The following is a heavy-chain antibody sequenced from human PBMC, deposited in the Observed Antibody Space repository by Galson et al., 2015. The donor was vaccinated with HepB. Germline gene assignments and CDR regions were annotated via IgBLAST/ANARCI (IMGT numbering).Heavy chain of an antibody. V-gene: IGHV3-74*01. CDR3: TKDRGNNYDSGSYRAFDI. Sequence: SLRLSCAASGFTFSNYFMHWVRQVPGKGLVWVSRITSDGTTTNYADSVKGRFTISRDNAKNTLYLQMNSLRAEDTAVYYCTKDRGNNYDSGSYRAFDIWGQGTMVTVSS. CDR2: ITSDGTTT. D-gene: IGHD3-10*01. CDR1: GFTFSNYF. J-gene: IGHJ3*02.